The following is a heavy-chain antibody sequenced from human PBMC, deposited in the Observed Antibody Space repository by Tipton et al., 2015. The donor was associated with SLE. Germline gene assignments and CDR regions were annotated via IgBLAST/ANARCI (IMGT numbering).Heavy chain of an antibody. V-gene: IGHV3-64*01. CDR3: ARVLLWFRSVYGMDV. CDR2: ISNNGGNP. CDR1: GFDFSSYS. J-gene: IGHJ6*02. Sequence: SLRLSCAASGFDFSSYSMHWVRQTPGKGLEYVSAISNNGGNPYYANSVKGRFTISRDNSKNTLYLQMNSLRAEDTAVYYCARVLLWFRSVYGMDVWGQGTTVTVSS. D-gene: IGHD3-10*01.